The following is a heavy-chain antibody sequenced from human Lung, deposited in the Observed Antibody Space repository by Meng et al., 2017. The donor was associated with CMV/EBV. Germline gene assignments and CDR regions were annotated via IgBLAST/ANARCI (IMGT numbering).Heavy chain of an antibody. V-gene: IGHV4-39*07. CDR1: SIRSLTYY. J-gene: IGHJ4*02. CDR3: VRDHLAGYSGGRTSFDD. CDR2: FYYKDST. Sequence: SIRSLTYYWGWVRQSPGKGLEWIGSFYYKDSTYYNPSLRSRVAISVDTSKIHFSLKLSSVTAADTAVYYCVRDHLAGYSGGRTSFDDWGQGILVTVSS. D-gene: IGHD6-19*01.